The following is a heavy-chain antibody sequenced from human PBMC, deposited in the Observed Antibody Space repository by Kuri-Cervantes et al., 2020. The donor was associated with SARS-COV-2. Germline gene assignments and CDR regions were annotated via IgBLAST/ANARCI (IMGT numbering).Heavy chain of an antibody. J-gene: IGHJ5*02. CDR2: FSYSGST. V-gene: IGHV4-39*01. CDR3: ARRVPDDYGDYRFDP. Sequence: GSLRLSCSVSGGSISSSSYYWGWIRQPPGDGLEWVGRFSYSGSTYYNPSLKSRITISVDTSKNQFSLKLSSVTVADTAVYYCARRVPDDYGDYRFDPWGQGTLVTVSS. D-gene: IGHD4-17*01. CDR1: GGSISSSSYY.